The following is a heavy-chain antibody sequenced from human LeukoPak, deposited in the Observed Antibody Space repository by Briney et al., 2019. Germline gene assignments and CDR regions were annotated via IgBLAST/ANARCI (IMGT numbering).Heavy chain of an antibody. CDR2: IWYDGSNK. V-gene: IGHV3-33*06. Sequence: PGGSLRLSCAASGFTFSSYEMNWVRQAPGKGLEWVAVIWYDGSNKYYADSVKGRFTISRDNSKNTLYLQMNSLRAEDTAVYYCAKDYYDIVGRFDYWGQGTLVTVSS. D-gene: IGHD3-22*01. J-gene: IGHJ4*02. CDR1: GFTFSSYE. CDR3: AKDYYDIVGRFDY.